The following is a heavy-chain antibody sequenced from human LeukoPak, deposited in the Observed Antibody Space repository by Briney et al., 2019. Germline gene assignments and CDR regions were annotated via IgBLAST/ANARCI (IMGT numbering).Heavy chain of an antibody. CDR2: IYYSGST. CDR3: ARLRTGD. J-gene: IGHJ4*02. D-gene: IGHD3-10*01. Sequence: SETLSLTCTVSGGSISSYYWSWIRQPPGKGLEWIGYIYYSGSTNYNPSLKSRVTISVDTSKNQFSLKLSSVTAADTAVYYCARLRTGDWGQGTLVTVSS. V-gene: IGHV4-59*08. CDR1: GGSISSYY.